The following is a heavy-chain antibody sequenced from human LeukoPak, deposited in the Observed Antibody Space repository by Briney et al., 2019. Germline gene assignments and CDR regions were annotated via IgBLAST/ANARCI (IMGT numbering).Heavy chain of an antibody. J-gene: IGHJ1*01. CDR1: GFTFSSYS. CDR3: ARDILTGSQSRFQH. D-gene: IGHD3-9*01. CDR2: ISSSGGII. V-gene: IGHV3-48*04. Sequence: GGSLRLSCAASGFTFSSYSMTWVRQAPGKGLEWVSYISSSGGIIYYADSVKGRFTISRDNAKNSLYLQMNSLRAEDTAVYYCARDILTGSQSRFQHWGQGTLVTVSS.